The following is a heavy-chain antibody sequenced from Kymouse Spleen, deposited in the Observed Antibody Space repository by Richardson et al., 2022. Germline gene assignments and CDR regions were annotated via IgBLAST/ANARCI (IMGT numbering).Heavy chain of an antibody. CDR3: ARGPEHIVVVTAIDY. Sequence: QVQLVESGGGVVQPGRSLRLSCAASGFTFSSYGMHWVRQAPGKGLEWVAVIWYDGSNKYYADSVKGRFTISRDNSKNTLYLQMNSLRAEDTAVYYCARGPEHIVVVTAIDYWGQGTLVTVSS. J-gene: IGHJ4*02. CDR2: IWYDGSNK. V-gene: IGHV3-33*01. CDR1: GFTFSSYG. D-gene: IGHD2-21*02.